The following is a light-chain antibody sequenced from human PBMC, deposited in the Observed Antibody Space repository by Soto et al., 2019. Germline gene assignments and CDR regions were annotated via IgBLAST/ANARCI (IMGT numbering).Light chain of an antibody. V-gene: IGLV2-23*01. CDR3: CSYAGSSIVV. CDR2: EGS. J-gene: IGLJ2*01. CDR1: SSDVGSYNL. Sequence: QSVLTQPASVSGSPGQSITISCTGTSSDVGSYNLVSWYQQHPGKAPKLMIYEGSKRPSGVSNRFSGSKSGNTASLTISGLQVEDEADYYCCSYAGSSIVVFGGGTKLTVL.